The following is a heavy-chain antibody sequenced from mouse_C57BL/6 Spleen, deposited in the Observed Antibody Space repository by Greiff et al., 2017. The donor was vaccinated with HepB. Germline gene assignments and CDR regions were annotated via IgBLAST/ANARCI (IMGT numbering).Heavy chain of an antibody. CDR2: IRNKANGYTT. J-gene: IGHJ4*01. D-gene: IGHD5-1*01. CDR1: GFTFTDYY. Sequence: EVKVEESGGGLVQPGGSLSLSCAASGFTFTDYYMSWVRQPPGKALEWLGFIRNKANGYTTEYSASVKGRFTISRDNSQSILYLQMNALRAEDSATYYCARSGTSAMDYWGQGTSVTVSS. V-gene: IGHV7-3*01. CDR3: ARSGTSAMDY.